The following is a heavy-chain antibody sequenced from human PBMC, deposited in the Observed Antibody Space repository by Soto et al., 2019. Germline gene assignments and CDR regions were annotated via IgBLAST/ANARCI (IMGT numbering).Heavy chain of an antibody. CDR2: IKQDGTEI. Sequence: EVQLVESGGGLVQPGGSLRLSCAASGFTFSNYWMSWVRQAPGKGLEWVANIKQDGTEINYVDSVRGRFTISRDNAKNSLDLHMNSLTAEDTAVYYCASVAIWGQGTLVTVSS. V-gene: IGHV3-7*01. CDR1: GFTFSNYW. CDR3: ASVAI. J-gene: IGHJ4*02. D-gene: IGHD5-12*01.